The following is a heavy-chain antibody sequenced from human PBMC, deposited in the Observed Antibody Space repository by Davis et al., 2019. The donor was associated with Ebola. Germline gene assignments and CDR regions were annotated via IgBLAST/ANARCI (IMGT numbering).Heavy chain of an antibody. Sequence: ASVKVSCKASGYTFKNSAISWVRQAPGQGLEWMGWISAYNGNTAYAQILQGRVTITADESTRTAYMELDGLISEDTAVYYCAHLGPQRYCSGGGCHGYLDYWGQGTLVTVSS. CDR2: ISAYNGNT. CDR3: AHLGPQRYCSGGGCHGYLDY. CDR1: GYTFKNSA. V-gene: IGHV1-18*01. D-gene: IGHD2-15*01. J-gene: IGHJ4*02.